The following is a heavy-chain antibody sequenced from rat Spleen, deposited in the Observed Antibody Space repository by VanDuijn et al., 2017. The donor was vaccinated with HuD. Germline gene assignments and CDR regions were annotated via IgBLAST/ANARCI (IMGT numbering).Heavy chain of an antibody. CDR3: GRDASSGKGGYIMDV. D-gene: IGHD4-3*01. CDR1: GFSLTTYS. J-gene: IGHJ4*01. Sequence: QVQMKETGPGLVQPSETLSLTCTVSGFSLTTYSVSWVRQPSGKAPEWMGRMWYDEDTAYNLALKSRLSISRDTSKNQVFLKMNNRQNGDPGAYYCGRDASSGKGGYIMDVWGQGAAVTVSS. V-gene: IGHV2-34*01. CDR2: MWYDEDT.